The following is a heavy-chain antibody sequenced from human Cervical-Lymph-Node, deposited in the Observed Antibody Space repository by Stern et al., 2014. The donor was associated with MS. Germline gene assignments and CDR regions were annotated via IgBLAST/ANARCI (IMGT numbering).Heavy chain of an antibody. CDR2: ISSSSSYI. D-gene: IGHD6-19*01. Sequence: EVQLVESGGGLVKPGGSLRLSCAASGFTFSSYSMNWVRQAPGKGLEWVSSISSSSSYIYYADSVKGRFTISRDNAKNSLYLQMNSLRAEDTAVYYCARDPGFDAVAGIPYFDYWGQGTLVTVSS. CDR1: GFTFSSYS. V-gene: IGHV3-21*01. J-gene: IGHJ4*02. CDR3: ARDPGFDAVAGIPYFDY.